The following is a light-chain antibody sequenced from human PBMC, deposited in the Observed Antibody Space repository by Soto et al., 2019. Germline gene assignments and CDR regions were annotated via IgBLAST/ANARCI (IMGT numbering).Light chain of an antibody. CDR3: SSYTSSSTLDVV. CDR2: DVS. CDR1: SSDVGGYNY. Sequence: ALTQPASVSGSPGQSITISCTGTSSDVGGYNYVSWYQQHPGKAPKLMIYDVSNRPSGVSNRFSGSKSGNTASLTITGLQAEDEADYYCSSYTSSSTLDVVFGGGTKLTVL. V-gene: IGLV2-14*01. J-gene: IGLJ2*01.